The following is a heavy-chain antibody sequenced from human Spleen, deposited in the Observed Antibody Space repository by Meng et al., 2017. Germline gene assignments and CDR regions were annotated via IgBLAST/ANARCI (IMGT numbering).Heavy chain of an antibody. Sequence: GESLKISCAASGFTFSSYEMNWVRQAPGKGLEWVSYISSSGSTIYYADSVKGRFTISRDNSKNTLYLQMNSLRAEDTAVYYCARGSTYGSGSFYRVDYWGQGTLVTVSS. CDR2: ISSSGSTI. CDR3: ARGSTYGSGSFYRVDY. V-gene: IGHV3-48*03. D-gene: IGHD3-10*01. J-gene: IGHJ4*02. CDR1: GFTFSSYE.